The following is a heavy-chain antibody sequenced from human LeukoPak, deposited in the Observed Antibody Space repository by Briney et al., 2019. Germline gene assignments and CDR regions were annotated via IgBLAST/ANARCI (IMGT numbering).Heavy chain of an antibody. CDR3: AKLSNRYYYYYYGMDV. J-gene: IGHJ6*02. D-gene: IGHD1-14*01. CDR2: ISGSGGST. CDR1: GFTFSSYA. Sequence: GGSLRLSCAASGFTFSSYAMSWVRQAPGKGLEWVSAISGSGGSTYYADSVKGQFTISRDNSKNTLYLQMNSLRAEDTAVYYCAKLSNRYYYYYYGMDVWGQGTTVTVSS. V-gene: IGHV3-23*01.